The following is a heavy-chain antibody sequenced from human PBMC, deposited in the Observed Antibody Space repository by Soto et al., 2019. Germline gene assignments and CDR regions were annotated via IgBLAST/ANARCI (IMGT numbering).Heavy chain of an antibody. CDR3: ARGGQHSRWAYYYYGMDV. J-gene: IGHJ6*02. CDR1: GGSFSGYY. Sequence: PSETLSLTCAVYGGSFSGYYWSWIRQPPGKGLEWIGEINHSGSTNYNPSLKSRVTISVDTSKNQFSLKLSSVTAADTAVYYCARGGQHSRWAYYYYGMDVWGQGTTVTVSS. V-gene: IGHV4-34*01. CDR2: INHSGST. D-gene: IGHD2-21*01.